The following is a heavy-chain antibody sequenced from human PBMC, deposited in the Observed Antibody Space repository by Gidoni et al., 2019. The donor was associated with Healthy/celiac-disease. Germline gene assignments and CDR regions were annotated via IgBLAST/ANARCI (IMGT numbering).Heavy chain of an antibody. CDR1: GFTFDDYT. J-gene: IGHJ3*02. V-gene: IGHV3-43*01. Sequence: EVQLVESGGVVVQPGGSLRLSCAASGFTFDDYTMHWVRQAPGKGLEWVSLISWDGGSTYYADSVKGRFTISRDNSKNSLYLQMNSLRTEDTALYYCAKDTLFLYSGSYETNGAFDIWGQGTMVTVSS. D-gene: IGHD1-26*01. CDR3: AKDTLFLYSGSYETNGAFDI. CDR2: ISWDGGST.